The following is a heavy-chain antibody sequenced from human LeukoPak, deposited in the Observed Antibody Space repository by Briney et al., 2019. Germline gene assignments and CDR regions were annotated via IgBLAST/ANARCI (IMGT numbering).Heavy chain of an antibody. CDR3: ARARGRYCSGGSCYRYPLDY. Sequence: SQTLSLTCTVSGDSISSGANYWGWIRQYPGKGLEWIGYIYYRGSTYYNPSLKSRVTISLDTSKNQFSLKLSSVTALGTAVYYCARARGRYCSGGSCYRYPLDYWGQGTLVTVSS. V-gene: IGHV4-31*03. CDR1: GDSISSGANY. CDR2: IYYRGST. D-gene: IGHD2-15*01. J-gene: IGHJ4*02.